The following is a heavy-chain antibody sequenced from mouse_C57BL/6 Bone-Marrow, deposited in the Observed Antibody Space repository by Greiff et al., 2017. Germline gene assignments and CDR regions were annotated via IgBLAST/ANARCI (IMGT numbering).Heavy chain of an antibody. V-gene: IGHV1-18*01. Sequence: EVQLQQSGPELVKPGASVKIPCKASGYTFTDYNMDWVKQSHGQSLEWIGDINPNNGGTIYNQKFKGKATLTVDKSSSTAYMELRSLTSEDTAVYYCARRLAGYYAMDYWVQGTSVTVSS. CDR3: ARRLAGYYAMDY. CDR1: GYTFTDYN. D-gene: IGHD1-1*01. CDR2: INPNNGGT. J-gene: IGHJ4*01.